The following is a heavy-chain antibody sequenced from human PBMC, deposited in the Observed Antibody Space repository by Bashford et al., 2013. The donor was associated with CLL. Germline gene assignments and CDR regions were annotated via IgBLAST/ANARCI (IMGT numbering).Heavy chain of an antibody. D-gene: IGHD3-10*01. J-gene: IGHJ6*02. CDR2: IDWDDDK. CDR3: ARIRGGSGNYSPYGMDV. CDR1: GFSLTTSGMC. V-gene: IGHV2-70*11. Sequence: SGPTLVKPTQTLTLTCTFSGFSLTTSGMCVSWIRQPPGKALEWLARIDWDDDKYYSTSLKTRLTISKDTSKNQVVLTMTNMDPMDTATYYCARIRGGSGNYSPYGMDVWGHGTTVTVSS.